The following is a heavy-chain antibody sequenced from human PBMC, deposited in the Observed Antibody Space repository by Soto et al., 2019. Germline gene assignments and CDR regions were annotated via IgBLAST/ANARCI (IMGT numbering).Heavy chain of an antibody. CDR3: ASGYYYDSSGYYWYPDD. V-gene: IGHV1-69*13. J-gene: IGHJ4*02. Sequence: SVKVSCKASGGTFSSYAISWVRQAPGQGLEWMGGIIPIFGTANYAQKFQGRVTITADESTSTAYMELSSLRSEDTAVYYCASGYYYDSSGYYWYPDDWGQGTLVTVSS. D-gene: IGHD3-22*01. CDR2: IIPIFGTA. CDR1: GGTFSSYA.